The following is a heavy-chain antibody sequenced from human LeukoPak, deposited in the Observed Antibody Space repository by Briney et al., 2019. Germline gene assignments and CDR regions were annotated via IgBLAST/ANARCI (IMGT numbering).Heavy chain of an antibody. CDR1: GFTFSSYA. V-gene: IGHV3-30*04. Sequence: PGGSLRLSCAASGFTFSSYAMHWVRQAPGKGLEWVAVISYDGSNKYYADSVKGRFTISRDNSKNTLYLQMNSLRAEDTAVYYCARDPIAAAALDYWGQGTLVTASS. J-gene: IGHJ4*02. CDR2: ISYDGSNK. CDR3: ARDPIAAAALDY. D-gene: IGHD6-13*01.